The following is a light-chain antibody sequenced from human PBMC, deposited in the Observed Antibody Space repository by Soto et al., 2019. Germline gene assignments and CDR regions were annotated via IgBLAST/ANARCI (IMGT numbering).Light chain of an antibody. J-gene: IGKJ1*01. CDR3: QQYNSWPGT. CDR2: GAS. CDR1: QSVTSN. V-gene: IGKV3-15*01. Sequence: ETVMTQSPATLSVSPGERATLSCRASQSVTSNLAWYQHKAGQAPRLLIFGASTRATGVPARFSGSGTGTEFTLTISSLQSEDFAAYYCQQYNSWPGTFGQGTKVDIK.